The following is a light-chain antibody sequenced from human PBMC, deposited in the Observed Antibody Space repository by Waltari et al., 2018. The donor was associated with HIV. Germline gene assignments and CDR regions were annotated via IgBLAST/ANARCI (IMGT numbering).Light chain of an antibody. CDR2: EVT. J-gene: IGLJ2*01. CDR1: SNDIGAYDY. V-gene: IGLV2-8*01. Sequence: QSALTQPPSASGCPGQSVTIPCTGTSNDIGAYDYVSWYQPHPGRAPKPPIYEVTKRHSGVPDLFSGSKSDNTASLSVSGLQAEDEGHYYCASYVDNDGLSFGGGTKLTVL. CDR3: ASYVDNDGLS.